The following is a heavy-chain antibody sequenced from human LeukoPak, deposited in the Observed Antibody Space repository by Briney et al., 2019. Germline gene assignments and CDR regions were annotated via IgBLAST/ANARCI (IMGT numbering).Heavy chain of an antibody. Sequence: GGSLRLSRVASGFTFSSYTMNWVRQAPGKGLEWVSAISGNGVGTYYADSVKGRFTISRDNSWNTLYLQMNSLRAEDTAVYYCAKDQVISGSEASDIWGQGTMVTVSS. CDR1: GFTFSSYT. V-gene: IGHV3-23*01. D-gene: IGHD2-21*01. J-gene: IGHJ3*02. CDR3: AKDQVISGSEASDI. CDR2: ISGNGVGT.